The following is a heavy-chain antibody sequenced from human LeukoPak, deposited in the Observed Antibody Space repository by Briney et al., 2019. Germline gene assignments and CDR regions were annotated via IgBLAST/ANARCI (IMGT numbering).Heavy chain of an antibody. D-gene: IGHD1-14*01. CDR3: AREATGRAFDP. J-gene: IGHJ5*02. CDR1: GYNFNDFG. Sequence: GASVKVSCKASGYNFNDFGVTWVRQAPGQGLEWMGWISALTGDTNYAQKFQGRLTMTTDTSTDTAYMEMRSLRSDDTAVYYCAREATGRAFDPWGQRTLVVVSS. CDR2: ISALTGDT. V-gene: IGHV1-18*01.